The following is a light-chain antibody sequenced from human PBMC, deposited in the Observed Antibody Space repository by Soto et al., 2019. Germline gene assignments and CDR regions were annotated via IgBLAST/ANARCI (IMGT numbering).Light chain of an antibody. J-gene: IGKJ3*01. V-gene: IGKV1-33*01. CDR1: QDIGNS. CDR2: DAS. CDR3: QKSDHLPL. Sequence: DIQMTQSPPSLSASVGDRVTITCQASQDIGNSLNWFQHKPGKAPNLVIYDASNLEIGVPSRFSESGSGTDFTFTISSLRPEDIATYYCQKSDHLPLFGPVNKVESK.